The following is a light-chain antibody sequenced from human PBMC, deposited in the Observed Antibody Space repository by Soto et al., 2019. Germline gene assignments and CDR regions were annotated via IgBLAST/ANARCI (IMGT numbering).Light chain of an antibody. Sequence: SVLTQPPSVSAAPGQRVTISCSGSNSNIGSNSVSWYQHLPGTAPKLLIYDNNKRPSGIPDRFSGSKSGTSATLGITGLQTGDETDYYCGTWDSSLRAVVFGGGTKVTVL. V-gene: IGLV1-51*01. J-gene: IGLJ2*01. CDR3: GTWDSSLRAVV. CDR2: DNN. CDR1: NSNIGSNS.